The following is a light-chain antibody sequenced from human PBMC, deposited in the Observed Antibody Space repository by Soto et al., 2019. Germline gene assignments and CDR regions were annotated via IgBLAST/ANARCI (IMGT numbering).Light chain of an antibody. J-gene: IGKJ3*01. CDR1: QSLLDSDGKTY. CDR2: EVS. V-gene: IGKV2D-29*01. CDR3: MESLRLPPT. Sequence: IVMTQTPVSLSVTPGQPASISCKSAQSLLDSDGKTYLYWYHQRPGQPPQLLIYEVSKRFPGVPVRFSGSGSGTDFTLKISRVEAEDVGVYYCMESLRLPPTFGPGTKVEIK.